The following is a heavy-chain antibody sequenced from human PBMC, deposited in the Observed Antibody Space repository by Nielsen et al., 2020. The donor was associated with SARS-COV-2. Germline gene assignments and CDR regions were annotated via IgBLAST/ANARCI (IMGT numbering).Heavy chain of an antibody. CDR3: AREGSSPDYGMDV. D-gene: IGHD1-26*01. CDR2: INHSGST. J-gene: IGHJ6*02. V-gene: IGHV4-34*01. Sequence: SQTLSLTCAVYGGSFSGYYWSWIRQPPGKGLEWIGEINHSGSTNYNPSLKSRVTISVDTSKNQFSLKLSSVTAADTAVYYCAREGSSPDYGMDVWGQGTTVTVSS. CDR1: GGSFSGYY.